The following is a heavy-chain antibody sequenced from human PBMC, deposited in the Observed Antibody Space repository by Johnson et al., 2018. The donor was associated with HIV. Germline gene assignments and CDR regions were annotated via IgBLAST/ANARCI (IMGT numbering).Heavy chain of an antibody. Sequence: VQLVESGGGLVKAGGSLRLSCAASGFSFSNAWMSWVRQAPGKGLEWVGRIKSKTDGETTDYAAPVQGRFTTSRDDSKNTLYLQMNSLKTEDTAMYYCTTDPWWNGYHAFDVWGQGTMVTVSS. CDR1: GFSFSNAW. V-gene: IGHV3-15*01. CDR3: TTDPWWNGYHAFDV. CDR2: IKSKTDGETT. J-gene: IGHJ3*01. D-gene: IGHD1-1*01.